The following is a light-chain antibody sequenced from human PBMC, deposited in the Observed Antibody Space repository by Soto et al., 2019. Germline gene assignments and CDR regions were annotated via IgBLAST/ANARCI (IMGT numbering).Light chain of an antibody. Sequence: EILLTQSPATLSLSPGERATLSCRASQSVRNYLTWYQQKPGQAPMLLIYAASTRATGIPSRFSGSGSGTDFTLTISSLEPEDFAVYFCQQRSDWPLTFGGGTKVEIK. CDR2: AAS. J-gene: IGKJ4*01. CDR1: QSVRNY. CDR3: QQRSDWPLT. V-gene: IGKV3-11*01.